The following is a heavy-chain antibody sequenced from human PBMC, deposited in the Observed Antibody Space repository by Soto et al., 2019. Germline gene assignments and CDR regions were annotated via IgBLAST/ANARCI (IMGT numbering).Heavy chain of an antibody. J-gene: IGHJ6*02. CDR3: ARDYGYSYCYYYYYGMDV. V-gene: IGHV1-2*04. CDR1: GYTFTGYY. CDR2: INPNSGGT. D-gene: IGHD5-18*01. Sequence: ASVKVSCKASGYTFTGYYMHWVRQAPGQGLEWTGWINPNSGGTNYAQKFQGWVTMTRDTSISTLYMELSRLRSDDTAVYYCARDYGYSYCYYYYYGMDVWGQGTTVTVSS.